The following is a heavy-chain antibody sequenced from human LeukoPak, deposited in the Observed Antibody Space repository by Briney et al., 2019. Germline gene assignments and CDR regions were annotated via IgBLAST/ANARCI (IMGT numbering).Heavy chain of an antibody. V-gene: IGHV3-74*01. CDR1: GFTFSTYW. Sequence: GGSLRLSCGASGFTFSTYWMHWVRQAPGKGLVWVSRINSDGSSTTYADSVKGRFTISRDNAKNTLYLQMNSLRAEDTAVYYCARLDTTGDYWGQGTLVTVSS. CDR2: INSDGSST. CDR3: ARLDTTGDY. D-gene: IGHD5-18*01. J-gene: IGHJ4*02.